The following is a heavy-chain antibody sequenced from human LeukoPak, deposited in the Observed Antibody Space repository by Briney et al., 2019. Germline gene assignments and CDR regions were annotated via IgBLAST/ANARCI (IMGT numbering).Heavy chain of an antibody. J-gene: IGHJ4*02. CDR2: IKSKTDGGTT. CDR3: TTRDYYGSGSYYTLSDY. Sequence: GGSLRLSCAASGFTFSNAWMSWVRQAPGKGLEWVGRIKSKTDGGTTDYAAPVKGRFTISRDDSKNTLYLQMNSLKTEDTAVYYCTTRDYYGSGSYYTLSDYWGQGTLVTVSS. CDR1: GFTFSNAW. D-gene: IGHD3-10*01. V-gene: IGHV3-15*01.